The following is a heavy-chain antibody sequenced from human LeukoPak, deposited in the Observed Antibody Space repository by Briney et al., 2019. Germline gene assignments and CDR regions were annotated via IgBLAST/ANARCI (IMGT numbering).Heavy chain of an antibody. CDR3: ARDPVAVAGLFDY. J-gene: IGHJ4*02. Sequence: ASVKVSCKASGGTFSSYAISWVRQAPGQGLEWMGRIIPILGIANYAQKFQGRVTITADKSTRTAYMELSSLRSEDTAVYYCARDPVAVAGLFDYWGQGTLVTVSS. D-gene: IGHD6-19*01. CDR1: GGTFSSYA. CDR2: IIPILGIA. V-gene: IGHV1-69*04.